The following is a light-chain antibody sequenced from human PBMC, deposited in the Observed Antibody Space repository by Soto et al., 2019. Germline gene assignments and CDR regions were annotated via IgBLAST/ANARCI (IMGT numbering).Light chain of an antibody. CDR3: HRVCGSRPWT. J-gene: IGKJ1*01. CDR2: GAS. CDR1: QGVSINY. V-gene: IGKV3-20*01. Sequence: GAVSLKTEERATLSCRVSQGVSINYLAWYQQKPGQAPRLLIDGASSRATGVPDRCSGRGCRKDFPLTISLLYQADVGVHYCHRVCGSRPWT.